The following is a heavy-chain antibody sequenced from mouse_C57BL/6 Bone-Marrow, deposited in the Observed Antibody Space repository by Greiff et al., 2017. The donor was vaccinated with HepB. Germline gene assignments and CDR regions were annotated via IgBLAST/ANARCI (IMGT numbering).Heavy chain of an antibody. D-gene: IGHD1-1*01. CDR2: IRNKANGYTT. J-gene: IGHJ2*01. CDR1: GFTFTDYY. Sequence: DVMLVESGGGLVQPGGSLSLSCAASGFTFTDYYMSWVRQPPGKALEWLGFIRNKANGYTTEYSASVKGRFTISRDNSQSILYLQMNALRAEDSATYYCARSFITTVVGGYWGQGTTLTVSS. V-gene: IGHV7-3*01. CDR3: ARSFITTVVGGY.